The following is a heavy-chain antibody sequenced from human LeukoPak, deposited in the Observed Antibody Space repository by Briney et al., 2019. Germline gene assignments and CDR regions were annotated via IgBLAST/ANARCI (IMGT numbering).Heavy chain of an antibody. D-gene: IGHD1-1*01. CDR3: ATSEGTPAVNYYYYYMDV. CDR2: INPSGGRT. CDR1: GYTFTTYY. V-gene: IGHV1-46*01. J-gene: IGHJ6*03. Sequence: ASVKVSCKASGYTFTTYYMHWVRQAPGQGLEWMGVINPSGGRTSYAQKFQGRVTMTEDTSTDTAYMELSSLRSEDTAVYYCATSEGTPAVNYYYYYMDVWGKGTTVTVSS.